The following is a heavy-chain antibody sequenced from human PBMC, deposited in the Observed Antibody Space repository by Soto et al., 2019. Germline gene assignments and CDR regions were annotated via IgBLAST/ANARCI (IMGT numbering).Heavy chain of an antibody. CDR3: TKDGDAYDFAFDK. CDR1: GFTFTRYS. D-gene: IGHD3-3*01. J-gene: IGHJ3*02. CDR2: ISSSSSYI. V-gene: IGHV3-21*04. Sequence: GGSLRLSCAASGFTFTRYSMNWVRQAPGKGLEWVSSISSSSSYIYYADSVKGRFTISRDNAKNSLYLQMNSLRVDDTALYYCTKDGDAYDFAFDKWGQGTMVTVSS.